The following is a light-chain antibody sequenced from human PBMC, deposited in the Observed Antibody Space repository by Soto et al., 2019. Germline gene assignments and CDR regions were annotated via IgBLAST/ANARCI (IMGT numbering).Light chain of an antibody. CDR1: SSDVGGYNY. V-gene: IGLV2-14*01. CDR3: SSYTSSRGV. CDR2: DVS. J-gene: IGLJ1*01. Sequence: QSVLTQPASVSGSPGQSITISCTGTSSDVGGYNYVSWYQQHPGKAPKLMIYDVSNRPSGVSNRFSGSKSGNTASLTISGLQAEDEADYYCSSYTSSRGVFGTGTKVTV.